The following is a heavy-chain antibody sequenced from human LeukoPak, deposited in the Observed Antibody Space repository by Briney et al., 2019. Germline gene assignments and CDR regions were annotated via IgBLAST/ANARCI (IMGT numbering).Heavy chain of an antibody. CDR3: ARAHLSYYYGSGSYGGYFDY. J-gene: IGHJ4*02. CDR1: GFTFSGYC. Sequence: PGGSLRLSSAASGFTFSGYCRSWVPQAPGKGLEWVANIKQDGREKYYVDSVKGRFTISRDNAKTSMYLQMNSLRDEDTAVYYCARAHLSYYYGSGSYGGYFDYWGQGTLATVSS. CDR2: IKQDGREK. D-gene: IGHD3-10*01. V-gene: IGHV3-7*01.